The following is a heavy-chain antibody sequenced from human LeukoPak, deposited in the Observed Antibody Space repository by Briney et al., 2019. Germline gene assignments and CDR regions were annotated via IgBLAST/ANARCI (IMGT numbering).Heavy chain of an antibody. D-gene: IGHD4-17*01. CDR1: GYTFTIYG. CDR3: ARTTATYYYYYYMYV. V-gene: IGHV1-18*01. J-gene: IGHJ6*03. Sequence: ASVTVSCKASGYTFTIYGISWVRQAPGQGHEWMGWISAYNGNTNYAKKLQGRVTMTTDTSTSTAYMELRSLRSDDTAVYYCARTTATYYYYYYMYVWGKGTTVTVSS. CDR2: ISAYNGNT.